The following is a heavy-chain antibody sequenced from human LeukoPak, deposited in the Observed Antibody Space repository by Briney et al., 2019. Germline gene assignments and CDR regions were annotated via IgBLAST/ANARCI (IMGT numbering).Heavy chain of an antibody. CDR3: ARDRSSSSWHPDAFDI. Sequence: GASVKVSCKASGYTFTSYGISWVRQAPGQGLEWMGWISAYNGNTNYAQKLQGRVTMTTDTSTSTAYTELRSLRSDDTAVYYCARDRSSSSWHPDAFDIWGQGTMVTVSS. CDR1: GYTFTSYG. D-gene: IGHD6-13*01. CDR2: ISAYNGNT. J-gene: IGHJ3*02. V-gene: IGHV1-18*01.